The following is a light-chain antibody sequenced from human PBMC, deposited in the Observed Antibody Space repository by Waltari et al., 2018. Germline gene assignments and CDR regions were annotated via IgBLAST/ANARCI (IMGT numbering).Light chain of an antibody. J-gene: IGLJ2*01. V-gene: IGLV2-8*01. CDR2: GVN. CDR3: CSYGGTNTV. Sequence: QSALTQPPSASGSPGQSVTISCTESDSDVGGHRYVSWYQQHPGKVPKHIIYGVNKRPAGVPDRFSASMSCNTASLTISGLQAGDEADYYCCSYGGTNTVFGGGTRLTVL. CDR1: DSDVGGHRY.